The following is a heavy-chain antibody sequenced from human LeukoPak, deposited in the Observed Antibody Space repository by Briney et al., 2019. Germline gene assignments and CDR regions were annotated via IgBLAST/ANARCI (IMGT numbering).Heavy chain of an antibody. J-gene: IGHJ4*02. Sequence: GGTLRLSCAASGFTFSSYAMTWIRQAPGKGLEWVSSISGSGGSTYYADSVKGRFTISRDNSRNMLFLQMNSLRADDTAVYYCAKDLVVGALDYWGQGTLVTVSS. CDR1: GFTFSSYA. CDR3: AKDLVVGALDY. CDR2: ISGSGGST. V-gene: IGHV3-23*01. D-gene: IGHD1-26*01.